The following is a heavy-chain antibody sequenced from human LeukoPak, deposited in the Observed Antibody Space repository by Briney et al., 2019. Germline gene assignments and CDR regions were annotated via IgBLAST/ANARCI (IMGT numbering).Heavy chain of an antibody. Sequence: GGPLRLSCAASGFTFSSYSMNWVRQAPGKGLEWVSSISSSSSYIYYADSVKGRFTISRDNAKNSLYLQMNSLRAEDTAVYYCARAIVATINPFDYWGQGTLVTVSS. CDR3: ARAIVATINPFDY. CDR2: ISSSSSYI. CDR1: GFTFSSYS. J-gene: IGHJ4*02. V-gene: IGHV3-21*01. D-gene: IGHD5-12*01.